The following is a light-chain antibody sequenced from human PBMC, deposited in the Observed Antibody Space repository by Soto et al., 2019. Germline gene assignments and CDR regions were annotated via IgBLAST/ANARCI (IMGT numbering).Light chain of an antibody. Sequence: QSVLTQPPSVSGAPGQRVTISCTGRRSNIGAGYDVIWYQQLPGRAPRLLIFGNSSRPSGVPDRFSASKAGTSASLAISGLQADDEADYYCQSYDTSLSGSIFAGGTKLTVL. V-gene: IGLV1-40*01. CDR2: GNS. J-gene: IGLJ2*01. CDR1: RSNIGAGYD. CDR3: QSYDTSLSGSI.